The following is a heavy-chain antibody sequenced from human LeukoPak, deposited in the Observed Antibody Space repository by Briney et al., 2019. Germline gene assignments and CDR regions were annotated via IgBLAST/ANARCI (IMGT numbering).Heavy chain of an antibody. CDR2: ISGSGGST. D-gene: IGHD2-15*01. J-gene: IGHJ4*02. CDR3: AKGARCCSGGSCFDEYYFDY. V-gene: IGHV3-23*01. CDR1: GFTFSNYA. Sequence: GGSLRLSCAASGFTFSNYAMSWVRQAPGKGLEWVSGISGSGGSTYYADSVKGRFTISRDNSKNTLYLQMNSLRAEDTAVYFCAKGARCCSGGSCFDEYYFDYWGQGTLVTVSS.